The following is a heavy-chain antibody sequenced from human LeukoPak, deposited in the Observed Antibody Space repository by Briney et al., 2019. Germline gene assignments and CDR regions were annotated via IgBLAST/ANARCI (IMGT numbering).Heavy chain of an antibody. J-gene: IGHJ3*02. Sequence: GGSLRLSCAASGFTFNSYGMHWVRQAPGMGLEWVAFIRYDGSKKYYADSVKGRFTISRDNSKNTLYLQMHSLETEDAAVYYCAKNGLWFGELFDAFDIWGQGTMVTVSS. CDR3: AKNGLWFGELFDAFDI. D-gene: IGHD3-10*01. CDR2: IRYDGSKK. V-gene: IGHV3-30*02. CDR1: GFTFNSYG.